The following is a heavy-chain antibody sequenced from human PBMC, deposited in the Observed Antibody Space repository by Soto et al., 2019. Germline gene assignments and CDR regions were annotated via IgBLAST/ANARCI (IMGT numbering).Heavy chain of an antibody. V-gene: IGHV3-23*01. CDR2: IGSHISGGVGTT. J-gene: IGHJ5*02. CDR3: TSDTFGLRDT. Sequence: GGSLRLSCEASGFTFGDFAMTWVRQAPGKGLEWVSSIGSHISGGVGTTFYADSVKGRFTISRDNSKNTVFLHVNSVRAEDTAIYYCTSDTFGLRDTWGQGTLVTVSS. CDR1: GFTFGDFA. D-gene: IGHD3-16*01.